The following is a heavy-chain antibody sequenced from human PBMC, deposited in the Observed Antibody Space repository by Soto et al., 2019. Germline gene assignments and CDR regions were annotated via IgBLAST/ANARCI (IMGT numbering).Heavy chain of an antibody. Sequence: PSETLSLTCTASGGSISSGGYYWSWIRQHPGKGLEWIGYIYYSGSTYYNPSLKSRVTISVDTSKNQFSLKLSSVTAADTAVYYCARENIVVVPAAIRNWFDPWGQGTLVTVSS. CDR1: GGSISSGGYY. D-gene: IGHD2-2*02. CDR3: ARENIVVVPAAIRNWFDP. V-gene: IGHV4-31*03. J-gene: IGHJ5*02. CDR2: IYYSGST.